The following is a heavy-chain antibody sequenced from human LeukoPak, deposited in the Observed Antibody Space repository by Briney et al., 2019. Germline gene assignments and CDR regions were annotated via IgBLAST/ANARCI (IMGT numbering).Heavy chain of an antibody. J-gene: IGHJ6*03. CDR2: INHSGST. CDR3: ARGKKITVVRGVIRNHYCYMDV. V-gene: IGHV4-34*01. Sequence: SETLSLTCAVYGGSFSGYYWSWIRQPPGKGLEWIGEINHSGSTNYNPSLKSRVTISVDTSKNQFSLKLSSVTAADTAVYYCARGKKITVVRGVIRNHYCYMDVWGKGTTVTVSS. D-gene: IGHD3-10*01. CDR1: GGSFSGYY.